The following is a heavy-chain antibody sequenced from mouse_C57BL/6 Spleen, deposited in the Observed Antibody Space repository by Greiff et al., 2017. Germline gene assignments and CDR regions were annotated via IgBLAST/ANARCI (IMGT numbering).Heavy chain of an antibody. J-gene: IGHJ4*01. CDR2: INPSNGGT. CDR3: ARSEVDYYGSSYGAMDY. D-gene: IGHD1-1*01. CDR1: GYTFTSYW. Sequence: VQLQQPGTELVKPGASVKLSCKASGYTFTSYWMHWVKQRPGQGLEWIGNINPSNGGTNYNEKFKSKATLTVDKSSSTAYMQLSSLTSEDSAVYYCARSEVDYYGSSYGAMDYWGQGTSVTVSS. V-gene: IGHV1-53*01.